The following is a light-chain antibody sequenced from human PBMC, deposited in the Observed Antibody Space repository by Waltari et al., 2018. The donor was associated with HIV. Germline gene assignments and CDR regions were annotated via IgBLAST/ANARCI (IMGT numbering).Light chain of an antibody. V-gene: IGLV7-43*01. CDR1: TAPVTSATY. CDR3: LLYYGGSWV. CDR2: NTG. J-gene: IGLJ3*02. Sequence: QTVVTQEPSLTVSPGGTVTITCASTTAPVTSATYTNWFQQKPGQAPRSLIYNTGNKNSWTPARFSGSLLGDKAALTLSGVQAEDEAEYYCLLYYGGSWVFGGGTKLTVL.